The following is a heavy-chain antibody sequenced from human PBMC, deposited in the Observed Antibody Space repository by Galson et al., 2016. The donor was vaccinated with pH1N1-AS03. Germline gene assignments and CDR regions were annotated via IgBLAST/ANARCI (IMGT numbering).Heavy chain of an antibody. Sequence: SLRLSCAASGFTFTTYWMHWVRQAPGRGLVWVSSINNEGTSTRDTDSVRGRFFISRDNAKNTGYLQMNSLRAEDTAVYYCARQDSSGYFHGLDVWGQGTTVTVSS. J-gene: IGHJ3*01. CDR3: ARQDSSGYFHGLDV. CDR1: GFTFTTYW. CDR2: INNEGTST. D-gene: IGHD3-22*01. V-gene: IGHV3-74*01.